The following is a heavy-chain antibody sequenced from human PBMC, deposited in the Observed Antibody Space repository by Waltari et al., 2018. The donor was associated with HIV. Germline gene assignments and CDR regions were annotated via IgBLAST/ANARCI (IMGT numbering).Heavy chain of an antibody. D-gene: IGHD3-22*01. V-gene: IGHV3-23*01. CDR2: IDGSGTKS. CDR3: AKAFYEDTAYYYDF. J-gene: IGHJ4*02. CDR1: GFAFVSYA. Sequence: EVQLMESGGGLVQPGGSRRLSCAASGFAFVSYAITWVRQSPERGLEGGAAIDGSGTKSFYADSVKGRFTLSRDNSKNTVFLQMNSLRAADTAIYYCAKAFYEDTAYYYDFWGRGTRVTVSS.